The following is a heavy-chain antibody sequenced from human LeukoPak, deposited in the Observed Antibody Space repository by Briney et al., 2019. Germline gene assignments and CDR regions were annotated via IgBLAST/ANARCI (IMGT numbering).Heavy chain of an antibody. CDR3: ARVSSSSWNWRLFEY. Sequence: QAGGSLRLSCAASGFTFSRYWMHWVRQAPGKGLVWVSRLNSAGSDTNYADSVKGRFTISRDNAKNTLYLQMNSLRAEDTAVYYCARVSSSSWNWRLFEYWGQGTLVTVSS. CDR2: LNSAGSDT. CDR1: GFTFSRYW. D-gene: IGHD6-13*01. J-gene: IGHJ4*02. V-gene: IGHV3-74*01.